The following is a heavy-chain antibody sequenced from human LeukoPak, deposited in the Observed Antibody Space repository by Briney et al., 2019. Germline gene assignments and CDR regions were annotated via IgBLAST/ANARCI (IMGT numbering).Heavy chain of an antibody. Sequence: GGSGRLSCAASGFTFSSYAMSWVRQAPGQGLEWVSGISGSDYTTYYADSVKGRFTISRDNSKNTLYLQMNGLRAEDTAIYYCAKTFYDSGSYWGAFDYWGQGTLVTVSS. J-gene: IGHJ4*02. V-gene: IGHV3-23*01. CDR3: AKTFYDSGSYWGAFDY. D-gene: IGHD3-10*01. CDR2: ISGSDYTT. CDR1: GFTFSSYA.